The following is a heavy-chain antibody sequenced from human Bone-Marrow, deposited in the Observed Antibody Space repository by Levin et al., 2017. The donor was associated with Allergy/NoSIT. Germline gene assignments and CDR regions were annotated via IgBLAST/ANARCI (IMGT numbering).Heavy chain of an antibody. CDR1: GFNLGLTFSDYH. Sequence: KHGESLKISCAASGFNLGLTFSDYHMGWIRQTPGKGLEWVSYISSSGRNIYYADSMRGRFTISRDNSKNLLYLQMNSLRGDDTAVYYCARPGVSGAFDAWGQGTKVIVSS. J-gene: IGHJ3*01. CDR3: ARPGVSGAFDA. CDR2: ISSSGRNI. V-gene: IGHV3-11*01. D-gene: IGHD6-19*01.